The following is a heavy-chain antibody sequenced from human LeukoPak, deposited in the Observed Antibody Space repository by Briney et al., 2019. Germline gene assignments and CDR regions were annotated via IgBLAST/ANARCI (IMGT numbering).Heavy chain of an antibody. D-gene: IGHD6-13*01. V-gene: IGHV3-30*04. J-gene: IGHJ6*02. CDR1: GFTLSRYA. CDR2: ISYDGSNK. Sequence: GRSLSLSCAASGFTLSRYAMHWVHQAPGKGLEWVAVISYDGSNKHYAGSVKGRFTISRDNSKNTLYLQMNSLRAEDTAVHFCASGDWDVTATGTHYYYGMDVWGQGTTVTVSS. CDR3: ASGDWDVTATGTHYYYGMDV.